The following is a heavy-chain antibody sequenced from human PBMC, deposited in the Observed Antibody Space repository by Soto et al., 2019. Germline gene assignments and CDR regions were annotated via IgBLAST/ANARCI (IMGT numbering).Heavy chain of an antibody. V-gene: IGHV3-21*01. D-gene: IGHD3-3*01. J-gene: IGHJ1*01. CDR2: ISSSSSYI. CDR1: GFTFSSYS. Sequence: GGSLRLSCAASGFTFSSYSMNWVRQAPGKGLEWVSSISSSSSYIYYADSVKGRFTISRDNAKNSLYLQMNSLRAEDTAVYYCARDLDFGVVIPTEYFQHWGQGTLVTVSS. CDR3: ARDLDFGVVIPTEYFQH.